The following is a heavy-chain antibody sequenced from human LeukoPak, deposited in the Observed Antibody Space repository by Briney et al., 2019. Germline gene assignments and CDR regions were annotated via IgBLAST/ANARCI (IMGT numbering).Heavy chain of an antibody. CDR2: INHSGST. D-gene: IGHD5-18*01. CDR3: ARRGVQLWVRYYYYMDV. Sequence: SETLSLTCAVYGGSFSGYYWSWIRQPPGKGLEWIGEINHSGSTNYNPSLKSRVTISVDTSKNQFSLKLSSVTAADTAVYYCARRGVQLWVRYYYYMDVWGKGTTVTISS. V-gene: IGHV4-34*01. CDR1: GGSFSGYY. J-gene: IGHJ6*03.